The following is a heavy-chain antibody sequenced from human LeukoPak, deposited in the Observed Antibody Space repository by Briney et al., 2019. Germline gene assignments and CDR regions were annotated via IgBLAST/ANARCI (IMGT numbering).Heavy chain of an antibody. J-gene: IGHJ4*02. D-gene: IGHD1-14*01. Sequence: GGSLRLSCAASGFTFDDYAMHWVRQAPGKGLEWVSGISWNSGSIGYADSVKGRFTISRDNAKNSLYLQMNSLRAEDTALYYCAKPSGRGYYFDYWGQGTLVTVSS. CDR1: GFTFDDYA. V-gene: IGHV3-9*01. CDR2: ISWNSGSI. CDR3: AKPSGRGYYFDY.